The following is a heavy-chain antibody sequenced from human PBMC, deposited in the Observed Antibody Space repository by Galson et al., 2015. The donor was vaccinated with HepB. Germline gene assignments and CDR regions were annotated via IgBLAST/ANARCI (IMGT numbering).Heavy chain of an antibody. V-gene: IGHV3-7*03. Sequence: SLRLSCAASGFTFSSYWMSWVRQAPGKGLEWVANINQDGSEKYYVDSVKGRFTISRDNAKNSLYLQMNSLIAEDTALYYCARDHDNGRYYQGYFEFWGQGTLVTVSS. J-gene: IGHJ4*02. D-gene: IGHD3-22*01. CDR2: INQDGSEK. CDR1: GFTFSSYW. CDR3: ARDHDNGRYYQGYFEF.